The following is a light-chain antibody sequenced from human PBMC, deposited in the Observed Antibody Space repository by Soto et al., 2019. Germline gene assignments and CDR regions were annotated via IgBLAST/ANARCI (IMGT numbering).Light chain of an antibody. J-gene: IGLJ3*02. Sequence: QAVVTQPPSVSAAPGQKVTISCSGSGSNIGNNYVSWYQQLPGTAPKLLIYENNKRPSGIPDRFSGSKSGTSATLGITGLQTGDEADYYCGTWDSSPWVFGGGTKLTVL. CDR1: GSNIGNNY. CDR2: ENN. CDR3: GTWDSSPWV. V-gene: IGLV1-51*02.